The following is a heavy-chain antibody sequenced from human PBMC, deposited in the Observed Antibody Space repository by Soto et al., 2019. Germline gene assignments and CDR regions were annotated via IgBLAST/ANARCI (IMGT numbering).Heavy chain of an antibody. D-gene: IGHD3-9*01. CDR2: IYPGDSDT. CDR3: ARQPMNYDILTGYLAFDI. J-gene: IGHJ3*02. Sequence: LGESLKISCKGSGYSFTLYWIGWVRQMPGKGLEWMGIIYPGDSDTRYSPSFQGQVTISADKSISTAYLQWSSLKASDTAMYYCARQPMNYDILTGYLAFDIWGQGTMVTVS. V-gene: IGHV5-51*01. CDR1: GYSFTLYW.